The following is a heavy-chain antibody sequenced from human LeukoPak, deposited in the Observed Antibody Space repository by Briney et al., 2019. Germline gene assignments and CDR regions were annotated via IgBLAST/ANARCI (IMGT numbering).Heavy chain of an antibody. CDR1: GDTFSTYA. V-gene: IGHV1-69*13. Sequence: RASVKVSCKASGDTFSTYAITWVRQAPGQGLEWMGGIIPISGAANYAQNFQGRVTLSADESTSIVYMELSGLRSEDTAVYYCARVQDGYNGVGYFDYWGQGTLVTVSS. CDR3: ARVQDGYNGVGYFDY. J-gene: IGHJ4*02. CDR2: IIPISGAA. D-gene: IGHD5-24*01.